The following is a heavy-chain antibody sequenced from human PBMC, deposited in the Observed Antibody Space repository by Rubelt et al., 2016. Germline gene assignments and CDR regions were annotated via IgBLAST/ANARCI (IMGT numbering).Heavy chain of an antibody. J-gene: IGHJ4*02. CDR2: VSSGSRYI. V-gene: IGHV3-21*01. CDR3: AKALN. Sequence: GLEWVSSVSSGSRYIYYADSVKGRFTISRDDAKNSLYLQMNGLRAEDTAVYYCAKALNWGQGTLVTVSS.